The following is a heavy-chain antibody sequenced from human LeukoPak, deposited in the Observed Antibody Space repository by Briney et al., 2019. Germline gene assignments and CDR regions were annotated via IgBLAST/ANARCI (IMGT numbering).Heavy chain of an antibody. CDR2: INIDGSNT. J-gene: IGHJ3*02. CDR3: ARDGGFGFLAAFDI. Sequence: GGSLRLSCAASGFTLSSYWMHWVRQAPGKGLEWVSRINIDGSNTDYADSVRGRFTISRDNAKNSLYLQMNSLRDEDTALYYCARDGGFGFLAAFDIWGQGTMVTVSS. CDR1: GFTLSSYW. D-gene: IGHD3-10*01. V-gene: IGHV3-74*01.